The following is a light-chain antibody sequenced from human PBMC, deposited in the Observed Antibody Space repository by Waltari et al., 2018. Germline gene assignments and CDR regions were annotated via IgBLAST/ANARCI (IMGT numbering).Light chain of an antibody. CDR1: GSGVGASDF. Sequence: QSALTQPASVSGSPGQSITISCSGIGSGVGASDFVSWFQLHPGKAPQLIIYDVTNRPAEVSDRFSASKSADTASLTISGLQPEDEGDYYCSSQTLDGVVLFGGGTKLTVL. J-gene: IGLJ2*01. V-gene: IGLV2-14*03. CDR2: DVT. CDR3: SSQTLDGVVL.